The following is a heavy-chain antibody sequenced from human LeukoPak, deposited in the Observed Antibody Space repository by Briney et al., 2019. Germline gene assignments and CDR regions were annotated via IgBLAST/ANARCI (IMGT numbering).Heavy chain of an antibody. CDR1: GFTFSSYA. CDR2: ISYDGSNK. V-gene: IGHV3-30*04. J-gene: IGHJ6*02. D-gene: IGHD3-3*01. CDR3: ARDRTPPYDFWSGYQAYNYYGMDV. Sequence: GGSLRLSCAASGFTFSSYAMHWVRQAPGKGLEWVAVISYDGSNKYYADSVKGRFTISRDNSKNTLYLQMNSLRAEDTAVYYCARDRTPPYDFWSGYQAYNYYGMDVWGQGTTVTVSS.